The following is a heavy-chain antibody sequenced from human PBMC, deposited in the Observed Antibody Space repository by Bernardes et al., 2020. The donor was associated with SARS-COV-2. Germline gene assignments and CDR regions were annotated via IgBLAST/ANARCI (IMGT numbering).Heavy chain of an antibody. Sequence: GGSLKISCGGSGYNFNTQWVAWVRQVAGTGLEYMGIIYPGDSETKYGPSFQGRVTISADKSINTVYLQWNRLEASDTAMYYCATSPILSGWPFDHWGQGTL. D-gene: IGHD6-19*01. V-gene: IGHV5-51*01. CDR3: ATSPILSGWPFDH. CDR2: IYPGDSET. CDR1: GYNFNTQW. J-gene: IGHJ4*02.